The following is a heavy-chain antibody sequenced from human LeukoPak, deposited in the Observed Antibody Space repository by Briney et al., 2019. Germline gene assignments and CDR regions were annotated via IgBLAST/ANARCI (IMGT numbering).Heavy chain of an antibody. Sequence: GGSLRLSCAASGFTFSDSYMSWIRQAPGRGLEWVSYISSSSSDTNYADSVKGRFTISRDNAKNSLYLQMNSLRAEDTAVYYCARGSRTIELGDDYWGQGTLVTVSS. CDR2: ISSSSSDT. CDR3: ARGSRTIELGDDY. D-gene: IGHD5-24*01. V-gene: IGHV3-11*06. CDR1: GFTFSDSY. J-gene: IGHJ4*02.